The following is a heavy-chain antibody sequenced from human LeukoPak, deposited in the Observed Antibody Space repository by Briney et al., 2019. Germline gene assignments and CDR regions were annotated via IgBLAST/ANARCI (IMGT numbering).Heavy chain of an antibody. CDR2: INTDGSNT. D-gene: IGHD3-3*02. V-gene: IGHV3-74*01. J-gene: IGHJ4*02. CDR1: GFTFSSYR. CDR3: ARDSFTAFDY. Sequence: GGSLRLSCAASGFTFSSYRMHWVRQARGKGLVWVSRINTDGSNTIYADSVKGRFTISRDNVKDTLYLQMNSLRAEDTAVYYCARDSFTAFDYWGQGTLVTVSS.